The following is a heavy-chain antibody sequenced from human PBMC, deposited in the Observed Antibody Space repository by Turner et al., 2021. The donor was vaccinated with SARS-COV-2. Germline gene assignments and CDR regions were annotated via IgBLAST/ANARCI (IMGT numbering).Heavy chain of an antibody. D-gene: IGHD2-15*01. CDR3: AALAAPRDY. CDR2: LDSDGTNA. V-gene: IGHV3-74*01. CDR1: GFTFSSYW. J-gene: IGHJ4*02. Sequence: EEYLVQSGGGLVQPGGSMRLSCAASGFTFSSYWMHWVRQVPGEGLVWVSHLDSDGTNAAYADSVKGRFTISRDNTKNTLYLQMNSLRAEDTAVYFCAALAAPRDYWGQGTQVTVSS.